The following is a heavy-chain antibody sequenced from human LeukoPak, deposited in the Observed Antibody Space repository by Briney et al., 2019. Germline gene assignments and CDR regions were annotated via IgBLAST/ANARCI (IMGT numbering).Heavy chain of an antibody. Sequence: GGSLRLSCAASGFTFSSYAMRWVRQAPGKGLEWVAVISYDGSNKYYADSVKGRFTISRDNSKNTLYLQMSSLRAEDTAVYYCARETISSSWSRPYYYGMDVWGKGTTVTVSS. J-gene: IGHJ6*04. V-gene: IGHV3-30*04. CDR3: ARETISSSWSRPYYYGMDV. CDR2: ISYDGSNK. D-gene: IGHD6-13*01. CDR1: GFTFSSYA.